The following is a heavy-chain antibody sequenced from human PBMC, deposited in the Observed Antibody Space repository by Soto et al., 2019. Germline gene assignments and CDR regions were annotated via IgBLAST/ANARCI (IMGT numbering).Heavy chain of an antibody. J-gene: IGHJ5*02. Sequence: TLALTCNMSGDSYSISTYSWRWILPPPGKALQWIGFIYQSGVTSYNPSLASRVSISLDRSNNQCSHKLKSVTGADTAVYFCAGMPYTSGLRFDPWGPGTLVTVSS. D-gene: IGHD6-19*01. CDR3: AGMPYTSGLRFDP. CDR1: GDSYSISTYS. CDR2: IYQSGVT. V-gene: IGHV4-30-2*01.